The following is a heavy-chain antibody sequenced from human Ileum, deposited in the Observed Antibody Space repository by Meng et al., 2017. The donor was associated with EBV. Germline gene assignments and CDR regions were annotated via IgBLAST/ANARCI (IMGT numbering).Heavy chain of an antibody. CDR3: AREVGQGWYYFDY. J-gene: IGHJ4*02. CDR2: INSNTGNS. V-gene: IGHV7-4-1*01. D-gene: IGHD6-19*01. CDR1: GYSFRSHA. Sequence: QAQIVLSGSELGMARASVKVSGKASGYSFRSHAMSWVRQAPGQGLEWMGWINSNTGNSTYAQGFTGRFVFSLDTSGSTAYLHIHSLKTEDTAVYYCAREVGQGWYYFDYWGQGTLVTVSS.